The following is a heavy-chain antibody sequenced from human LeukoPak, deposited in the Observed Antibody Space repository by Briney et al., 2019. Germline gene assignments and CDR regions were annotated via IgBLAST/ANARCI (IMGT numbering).Heavy chain of an antibody. D-gene: IGHD1-26*01. V-gene: IGHV4-30-4*08. CDR1: GGSISSGDYY. Sequence: NSSETLSLTCTVSGGSISSGDYYWSCIRQPPGKGLEWIVYIYYSGSTYYNPSLKSRVTISVDTSKNQFSLKLSSVTAADTAVYYCARVLVGGSYYEKWHAFDIWGQGTMVTVSS. CDR2: IYYSGST. CDR3: ARVLVGGSYYEKWHAFDI. J-gene: IGHJ3*02.